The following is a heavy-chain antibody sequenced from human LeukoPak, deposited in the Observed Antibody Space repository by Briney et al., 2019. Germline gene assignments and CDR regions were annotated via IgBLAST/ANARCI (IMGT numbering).Heavy chain of an antibody. D-gene: IGHD1-1*01. Sequence: SETLSLTCVVYGGSFGGFHWTWIRQPPGKGLEWIGEINHSGSTNYNPSLKSRVTISVDTSKNQFSLKLSSVTAADTAVYYCARRYVGFSPASTYYYYYMDVWGKGTTVTVSS. J-gene: IGHJ6*03. V-gene: IGHV4-34*01. CDR2: INHSGST. CDR3: ARRYVGFSPASTYYYYYMDV. CDR1: GGSFGGFH.